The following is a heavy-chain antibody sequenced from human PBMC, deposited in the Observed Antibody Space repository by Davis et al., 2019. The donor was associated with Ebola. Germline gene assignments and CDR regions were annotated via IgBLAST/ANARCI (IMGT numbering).Heavy chain of an antibody. CDR3: ASFGTDWQRSD. CDR2: INTDGTYT. D-gene: IGHD5-12*01. CDR1: GFTFSNYW. J-gene: IGHJ4*02. V-gene: IGHV3-74*01. Sequence: GESLKISCAASGFTFSNYWGHWVRQAPGKGLGWVSHINTDGTYTRYADPVKGRFTVSRDNAKNTLYLQMNGLRSEDTAIYYCASFGTDWQRSDWGQGTLVTVSS.